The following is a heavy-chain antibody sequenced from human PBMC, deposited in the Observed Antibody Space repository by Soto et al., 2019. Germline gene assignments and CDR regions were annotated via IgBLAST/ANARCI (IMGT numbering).Heavy chain of an antibody. D-gene: IGHD2-2*01. V-gene: IGHV1-18*01. CDR3: ASFELYCSSTSCSGTYAFDI. Sequence: QVQLVQSGAEVKKPGASVKVSCKASGYTFTSYGISWVRQAPGQGLEWMGWISAYNGNTNYAQKLQGRVTMTTDTSTGTAYMELRSLRSDDTAVYYCASFELYCSSTSCSGTYAFDIWGQGTMVTVSS. CDR1: GYTFTSYG. J-gene: IGHJ3*02. CDR2: ISAYNGNT.